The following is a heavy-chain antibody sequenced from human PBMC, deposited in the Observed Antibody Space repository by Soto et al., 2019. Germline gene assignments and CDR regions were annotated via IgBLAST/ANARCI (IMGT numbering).Heavy chain of an antibody. CDR1: GGSISSSSYY. V-gene: IGHV4-39*01. CDR3: AGGHDGDYDFDY. Sequence: SETLSLTCTVSGGSISSSSYYWGWLRQPPGKGLEWIGSIYYSGSTYYNPSLKSRVTISVDTSKNQFSLKLSSVTAADTAVYYCAGGHDGDYDFDYWGQGTLVTVSS. D-gene: IGHD4-17*01. J-gene: IGHJ4*02. CDR2: IYYSGST.